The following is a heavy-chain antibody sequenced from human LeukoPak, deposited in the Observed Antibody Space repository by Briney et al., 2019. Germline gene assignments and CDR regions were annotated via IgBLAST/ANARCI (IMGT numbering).Heavy chain of an antibody. V-gene: IGHV3-53*04. J-gene: IGHJ4*02. Sequence: PGGSLRLSCAASGFTVSSNYMSWVRHAPGKGLEWVSVIYSGGSTYYADSVKGRFTISRHNSKNTLYLQMNSLRADDTAVYYCARSDYYDIFDYWGQGTLVTVSS. CDR1: GFTVSSNY. CDR2: IYSGGST. D-gene: IGHD3-22*01. CDR3: ARSDYYDIFDY.